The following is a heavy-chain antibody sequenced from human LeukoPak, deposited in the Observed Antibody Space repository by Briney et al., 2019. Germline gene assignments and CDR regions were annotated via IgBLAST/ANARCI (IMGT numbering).Heavy chain of an antibody. D-gene: IGHD5-24*01. Sequence: SETLSLTCTVSGGSISSSSYYWGWIRQPPGKGLEWIGCIYYSGSTYYNPSLKSRVTISVDTSKNQFSLKLSSVTAADTAVYYCARHRTRVRDGYNPDFDYWGQGTLVTVSS. CDR1: GGSISSSSYY. J-gene: IGHJ4*02. V-gene: IGHV4-39*01. CDR3: ARHRTRVRDGYNPDFDY. CDR2: IYYSGST.